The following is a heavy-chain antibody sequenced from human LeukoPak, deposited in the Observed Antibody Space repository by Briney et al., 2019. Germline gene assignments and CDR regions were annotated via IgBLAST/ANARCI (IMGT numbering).Heavy chain of an antibody. CDR3: ARAGSGWSFDY. Sequence: PSETLSLTCTVSGDSISSYYWSWIRQPPGKGLEWIGYIYYGGSTNYNSSLKSRVTISVDTSKNQFSLKVSSVTAADTAVYYCARAGSGWSFDYWGQGTLVTVSS. J-gene: IGHJ4*02. D-gene: IGHD6-19*01. CDR1: GDSISSYY. V-gene: IGHV4-59*01. CDR2: IYYGGST.